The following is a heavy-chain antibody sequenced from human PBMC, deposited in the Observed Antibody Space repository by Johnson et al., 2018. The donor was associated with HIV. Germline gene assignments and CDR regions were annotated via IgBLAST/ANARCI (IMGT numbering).Heavy chain of an antibody. Sequence: QVQLVESGGGVVQPGRSLRLSCAASGFTFSSYGMHWVRQAPGKGLEWVAFIRYDGSNKYYADSVKGRFTISRDNSKNTLYLEMNSLRAEDTAVYYCARERGYSSVLWKLSEAAFDIWGQGTMVTVSS. J-gene: IGHJ3*02. CDR1: GFTFSSYG. CDR3: ARERGYSSVLWKLSEAAFDI. V-gene: IGHV3-33*01. CDR2: IRYDGSNK. D-gene: IGHD6-19*01.